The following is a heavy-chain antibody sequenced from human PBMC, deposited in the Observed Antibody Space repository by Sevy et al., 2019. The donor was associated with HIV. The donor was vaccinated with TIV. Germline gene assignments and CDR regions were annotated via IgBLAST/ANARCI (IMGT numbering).Heavy chain of an antibody. V-gene: IGHV1-46*01. D-gene: IGHD5-18*01. CDR3: ARVDTAMGIDY. CDR1: GYTFTSYY. CDR2: INPSGGST. Sequence: ASVKVSCKASGYTFTSYYTHWVRQAPGQGLEWMGIINPSGGSTSYAQKFQGRVTMTRDTSTSTVYMELSSLRSEDTAVYYCARVDTAMGIDYWGQGTLVTVSS. J-gene: IGHJ4*02.